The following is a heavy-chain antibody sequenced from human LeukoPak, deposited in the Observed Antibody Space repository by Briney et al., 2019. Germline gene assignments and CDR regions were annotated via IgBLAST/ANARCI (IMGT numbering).Heavy chain of an antibody. Sequence: SETLSLTCTVSGGSISSYYWSWIRQPPGKGLEWIGYIYYSGSTNYNPSLKSRVTISVDTSKNQFCLKLSSVTAADTAVYYCARGQLVTPYYFDYWGQGTLVTVSS. V-gene: IGHV4-59*01. D-gene: IGHD6-13*01. CDR1: GGSISSYY. J-gene: IGHJ4*02. CDR3: ARGQLVTPYYFDY. CDR2: IYYSGST.